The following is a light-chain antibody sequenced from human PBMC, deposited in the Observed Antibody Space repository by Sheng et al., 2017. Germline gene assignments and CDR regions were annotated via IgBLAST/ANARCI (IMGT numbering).Light chain of an antibody. V-gene: IGKV3-15*01. J-gene: IGKJ2*01. Sequence: EREMTQSPPALSVSPGERATLSCRASESVSSNLAWFQQKPGQAPRLLIYGASNRATGVPARFTATRSGTEFTLTISSLQSEDFAVYYCQQYNYWPYTFGQGTKVDI. CDR2: GAS. CDR3: QQYNYWPYT. CDR1: ESVSSN.